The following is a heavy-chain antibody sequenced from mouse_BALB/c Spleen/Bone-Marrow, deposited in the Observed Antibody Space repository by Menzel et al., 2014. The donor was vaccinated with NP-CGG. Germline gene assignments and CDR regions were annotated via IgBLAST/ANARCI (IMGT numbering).Heavy chain of an antibody. J-gene: IGHJ4*01. Sequence: VQLKESGPELVKPGASVKMSCKASGYTFTGYVMHWVKQKPGQGLEWIGYINPYNDGTKYNEKFKGKATLTSDKSSSTAYMEPSSLTSEDSAVYYCARYPDYYGSSYAMDYWGQGTSVTVSS. CDR1: GYTFTGYV. CDR2: INPYNDGT. V-gene: IGHV1-14*01. CDR3: ARYPDYYGSSYAMDY. D-gene: IGHD1-1*01.